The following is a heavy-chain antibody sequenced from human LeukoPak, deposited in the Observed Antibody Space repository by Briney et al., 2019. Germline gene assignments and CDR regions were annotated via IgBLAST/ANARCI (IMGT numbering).Heavy chain of an antibody. J-gene: IGHJ3*02. D-gene: IGHD1-26*01. CDR2: ISWNSGSI. Sequence: GGSLRLSCAASGFTFDDYAMHWVRQAPGKGLEWVSGISWNSGSIGYADSVKGRFTISRDNAKNPLYLQMNSLRAEDTALYYCAKGIGGATHDAFDIWGQGTMVTVSS. CDR3: AKGIGGATHDAFDI. CDR1: GFTFDDYA. V-gene: IGHV3-9*01.